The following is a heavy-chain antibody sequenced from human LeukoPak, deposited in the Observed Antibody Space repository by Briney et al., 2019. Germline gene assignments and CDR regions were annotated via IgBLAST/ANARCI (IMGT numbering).Heavy chain of an antibody. D-gene: IGHD4-17*01. CDR1: GYTFTNYH. CDR2: INPSGGST. V-gene: IGHV1-46*01. CDR3: ARYGHSPFFDY. J-gene: IGHJ4*02. Sequence: GASVKVSCKASGYTFTNYHMNWVRQAPGQGLEWIGIINPSGGSTTNAQKFQGRVIMTRDMSTSTVYMELSSLRSEDTAVYFCARYGHSPFFDYWGQGTLVIVSS.